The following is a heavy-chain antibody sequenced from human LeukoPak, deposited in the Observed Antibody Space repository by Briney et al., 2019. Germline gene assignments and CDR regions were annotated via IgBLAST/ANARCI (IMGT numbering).Heavy chain of an antibody. D-gene: IGHD1-26*01. CDR1: GLTFRNYA. J-gene: IGHJ4*02. CDR3: ARVGWEPLQIDY. Sequence: GGSLRLSCVGSGLTFRNYAMAWVRQAPGKGLEWVSSISSSSSYIYYGDSVKGRFTISRDNAKNSLYLQMNSLRAEDTAVYYCARVGWEPLQIDYWGQGTLVTVSS. CDR2: ISSSSSYI. V-gene: IGHV3-21*01.